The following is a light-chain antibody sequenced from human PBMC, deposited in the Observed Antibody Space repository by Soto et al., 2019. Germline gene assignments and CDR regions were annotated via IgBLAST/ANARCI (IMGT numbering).Light chain of an antibody. Sequence: QSALTQPASVSGSPGQSITIACAGISTDVENYNFVSWYQQHPGKVPKLMIYEDYKRPSGVSNRFSGSKSGNTASLTISGLQAEDEADYYCRSYTSSSTLYVFGTGNKVTVL. V-gene: IGLV2-14*02. CDR3: RSYTSSSTLYV. CDR2: EDY. J-gene: IGLJ1*01. CDR1: STDVENYNF.